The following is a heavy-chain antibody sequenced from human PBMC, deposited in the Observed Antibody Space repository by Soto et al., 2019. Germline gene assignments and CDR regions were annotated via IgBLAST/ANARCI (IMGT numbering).Heavy chain of an antibody. CDR1: GESISSSSYY. D-gene: IGHD2-21*02. CDR2: IYYSGRT. Sequence: PSETLSLTCIVSGESISSSSYYWGLILQPPGKGLEWIGSIYYSGRTYYNPSFKSRVTISIDTSKNQFSLKLSSVTATETAVYYCARQRTTVVTQAYFDHWGQGALVTVSS. V-gene: IGHV4-39*01. J-gene: IGHJ4*02. CDR3: ARQRTTVVTQAYFDH.